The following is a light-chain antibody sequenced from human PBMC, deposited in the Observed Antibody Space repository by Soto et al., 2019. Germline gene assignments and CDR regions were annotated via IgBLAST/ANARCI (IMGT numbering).Light chain of an antibody. V-gene: IGKV1-5*03. J-gene: IGKJ1*01. Sequence: DIQMTQSPSTLSASVGDRVTITCRASQTTSTWLAWYQQKAGKAPKVLIYKASSLESGVPSRFSGSGSGTEFTLTISSLQPDDFATYYCQQYNSYSWTFGQGTRVEIK. CDR3: QQYNSYSWT. CDR1: QTTSTW. CDR2: KAS.